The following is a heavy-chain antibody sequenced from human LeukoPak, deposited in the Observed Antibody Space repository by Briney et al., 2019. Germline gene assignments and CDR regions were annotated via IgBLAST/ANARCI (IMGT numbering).Heavy chain of an antibody. CDR2: IYSGGST. V-gene: IGHV3-53*04. J-gene: IGHJ4*02. Sequence: GGSLRLSCAASGFTFSSYAMSWVRQAPGKGLEWVSVIYSGGSTYYADSVKGRFTISRHNSKNTLYLQMNSLRAEDTAVYYCARDQGADWGQGTLVTVSS. D-gene: IGHD4/OR15-4a*01. CDR1: GFTFSSYA. CDR3: ARDQGAD.